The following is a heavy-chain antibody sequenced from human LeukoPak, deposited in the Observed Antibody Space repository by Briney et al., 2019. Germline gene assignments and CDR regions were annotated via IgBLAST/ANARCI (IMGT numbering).Heavy chain of an antibody. D-gene: IGHD1-26*01. CDR3: ARDYSGEWEQLTGWWFDP. Sequence: ASVKVSCEASGYTFGTHWMHWVRQAPGQGLEWMAIINPSGDVRSYAQKFQGRVTVTRDMSTRTVYMELSDLRPEDTAVYYCARDYSGEWEQLTGWWFDPWGQGTLVIVSS. CDR2: INPSGDVR. V-gene: IGHV1-46*01. CDR1: GYTFGTHW. J-gene: IGHJ5*02.